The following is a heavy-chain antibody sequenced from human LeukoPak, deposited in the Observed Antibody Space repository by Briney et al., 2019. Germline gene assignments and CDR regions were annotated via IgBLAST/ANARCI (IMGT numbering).Heavy chain of an antibody. CDR2: ISGYNGNT. D-gene: IGHD3-22*01. V-gene: IGHV1-18*01. CDR3: ARGFPNRYYYDSSGFYGYYFEY. J-gene: IGHJ4*02. Sequence: GASVKVSCKASGYTFTSYGITWVRQAPGQGLEWMGWISGYNGNTKYAKTLQGRVTMTTDTSTSTAYMELRSLRSDDTAVYYCARGFPNRYYYDSSGFYGYYFEYWGQGTLVTVSS. CDR1: GYTFTSYG.